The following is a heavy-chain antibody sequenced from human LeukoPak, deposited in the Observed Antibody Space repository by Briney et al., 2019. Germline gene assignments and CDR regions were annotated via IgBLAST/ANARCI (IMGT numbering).Heavy chain of an antibody. J-gene: IGHJ4*02. CDR1: GFTFSNAW. CDR2: IKSKTDGGTT. CDR3: TTVRGSGSYSYFDY. Sequence: PGGSLRLSCAASGFTFSNAWMSWVRQVPGKGLEWVGRIKSKTDGGTTDYAAPVKGGFTISRDDSKNTLYLQMNSLKTEDTAVYYCTTVRGSGSYSYFDYWGQGTLVTVSS. D-gene: IGHD3-10*01. V-gene: IGHV3-15*01.